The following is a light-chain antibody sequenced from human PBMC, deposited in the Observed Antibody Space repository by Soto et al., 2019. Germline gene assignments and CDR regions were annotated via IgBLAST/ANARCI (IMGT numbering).Light chain of an antibody. CDR2: KVS. Sequence: DIVMTQTPLSSPVTVGQPASISCRSSQSLVHSDGNTYLSWLQQRPGRSPRRLIYKVSNRDSGVPARFSGSGSGTDFALKISRVEAEDVGVYYCMQGTHWPITFGQGTRLEIK. CDR3: MQGTHWPIT. CDR1: QSLVHSDGNTY. V-gene: IGKV2-30*02. J-gene: IGKJ5*01.